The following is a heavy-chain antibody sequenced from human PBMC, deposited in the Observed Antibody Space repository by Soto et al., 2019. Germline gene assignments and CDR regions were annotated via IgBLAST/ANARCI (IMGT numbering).Heavy chain of an antibody. J-gene: IGHJ4*02. CDR1: GLDFSTNS. Sequence: QVQLVESGGGVVQPGESLRLSCLAAGLDFSTNSMHWVRQAPGKGLEWVAVISYDSTYKYYGHSVNGRFTISRDNHKNDLSLQMDSLRVDHTAVYYCGKDVHPGVYYLDYCGQGTVVTVSS. CDR3: GKDVHPGVYYLDY. D-gene: IGHD3-10*01. CDR2: ISYDSTYK. V-gene: IGHV3-33*06.